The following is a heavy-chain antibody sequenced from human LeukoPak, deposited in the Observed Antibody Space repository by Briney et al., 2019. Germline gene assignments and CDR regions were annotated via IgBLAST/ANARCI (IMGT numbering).Heavy chain of an antibody. CDR3: ARTYSEGQGRTFDF. CDR2: IYSSGEI. V-gene: IGHV3-53*01. Sequence: TGGSLRLSCAASGFSVGDTYMSWVRQAPGKGLEWVSVIYSSGEIYYIESVEGRFTISRDNSKNILYLQMNTLRAEDTAVYYCARTYSEGQGRTFDFWGQGTMVTVSS. J-gene: IGHJ3*01. CDR1: GFSVGDTY. D-gene: IGHD1-26*01.